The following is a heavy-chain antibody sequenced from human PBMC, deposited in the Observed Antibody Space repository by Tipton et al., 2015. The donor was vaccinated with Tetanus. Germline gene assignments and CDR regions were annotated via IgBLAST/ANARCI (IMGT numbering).Heavy chain of an antibody. D-gene: IGHD3-22*01. J-gene: IGHJ6*02. Sequence: QLVQSGAEVKKPGASVKVSCKASGYTFTSYYMHWVRQATGQGLEWMGIINPSGGSTSHAQKFQGRVTMTRDTSTSTVYIELSSRRSEDTAVYYCARDSDYYDSSGYYDDYYYGMDVWGQGTTVTVSS. CDR2: INPSGGST. CDR1: GYTFTSYY. CDR3: ARDSDYYDSSGYYDDYYYGMDV. V-gene: IGHV1-46*01.